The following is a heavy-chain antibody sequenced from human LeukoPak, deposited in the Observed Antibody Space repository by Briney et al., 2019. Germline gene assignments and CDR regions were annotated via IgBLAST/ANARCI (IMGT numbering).Heavy chain of an antibody. J-gene: IGHJ4*02. CDR2: ISYNGDNT. V-gene: IGHV3-23*01. D-gene: IGHD3-22*01. Sequence: PGGSLRLSCAASGFTFSNHAMNWVRQAPGKGLEWVSTISYNGDNTYYADSVKGRFTISRDNSKNTLFLQMNTLRAEDTAIYYCAKGDGDYFDSSGSFDYWGQGTLVTVSS. CDR3: AKGDGDYFDSSGSFDY. CDR1: GFTFSNHA.